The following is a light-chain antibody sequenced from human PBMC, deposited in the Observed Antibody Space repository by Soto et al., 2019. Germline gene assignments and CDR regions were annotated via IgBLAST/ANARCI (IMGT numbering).Light chain of an antibody. Sequence: QSALTQPASVSGSPGQSITISCTGTSSDVGDRNYVSWYQQHPGKAPKLMIYEVNNRPSGVSNRFSGSKSGNTASLTISGLQAEDEADYYCAAWDDNLNVVVFGGGTKLTVL. V-gene: IGLV2-14*01. J-gene: IGLJ3*02. CDR2: EVN. CDR3: AAWDDNLNVVV. CDR1: SSDVGDRNY.